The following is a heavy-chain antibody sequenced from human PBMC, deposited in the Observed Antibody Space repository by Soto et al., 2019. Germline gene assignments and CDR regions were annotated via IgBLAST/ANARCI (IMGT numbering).Heavy chain of an antibody. V-gene: IGHV1-18*01. CDR2: ISAYNGNK. CDR1: GYTFTSYG. CDR3: RRDDYYDFWSGYQGDYYGMDV. J-gene: IGHJ6*02. Sequence: ASVKVSCKASGYTFTSYGISWVRQAPGQGLEWMGWISAYNGNKNYAQKLQGRVTMTTDTSTSTTYMEMRSLRSDDTAVNYYRRDDYYDFWSGYQGDYYGMDVWGQGTTVTVSS. D-gene: IGHD3-3*01.